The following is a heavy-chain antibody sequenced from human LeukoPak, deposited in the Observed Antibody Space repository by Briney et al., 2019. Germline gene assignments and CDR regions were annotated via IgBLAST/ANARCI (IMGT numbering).Heavy chain of an antibody. CDR3: AKDRGRKVAALDF. CDR2: TSYDGTKK. CDR1: GFNFSSFA. J-gene: IGHJ4*02. Sequence: PGGSLRLSCAASGFNFSSFAMHWVRQAPGKGLEWVAITSYDGTKKFYADSVKGRFTISRDNSKNTLYLQSSSLRIEDAAVYFCAKDRGRKVAALDFWGQGTLVSVSS. D-gene: IGHD2-15*01. V-gene: IGHV3-30-3*01.